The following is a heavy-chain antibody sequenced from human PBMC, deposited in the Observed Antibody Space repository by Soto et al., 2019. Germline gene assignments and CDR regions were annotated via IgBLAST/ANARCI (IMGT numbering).Heavy chain of an antibody. J-gene: IGHJ4*02. CDR2: TYYSGSI. CDR1: GGSISTYY. D-gene: IGHD6-6*01. CDR3: ARSAPYSSSSWYYFDY. V-gene: IGHV4-59*01. Sequence: PSETLSLTCTVSGGSISTYYWNWIRQPPGKGLEWIGYTYYSGSINYNPSLKSRVTVSVDTSKNQFSLKLSSATAADTAVYYCARSAPYSSSSWYYFDYWGQGTLVTVSS.